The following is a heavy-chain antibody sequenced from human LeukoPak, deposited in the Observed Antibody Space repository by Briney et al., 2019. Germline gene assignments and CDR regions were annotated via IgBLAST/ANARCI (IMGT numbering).Heavy chain of an antibody. Sequence: PGGSLRLSCAASGFTFSDYYMSWLRQAPGKGLEWVSYISSSGSTIYYADSVKGRFTISRDNAKNSLYLQMNSLRAEDTAVYYCARAGTSGSYYYYGMDVWGQGTTVTVSS. CDR1: GFTFSDYY. CDR2: ISSSGSTI. D-gene: IGHD1-26*01. CDR3: ARAGTSGSYYYYGMDV. V-gene: IGHV3-11*01. J-gene: IGHJ6*02.